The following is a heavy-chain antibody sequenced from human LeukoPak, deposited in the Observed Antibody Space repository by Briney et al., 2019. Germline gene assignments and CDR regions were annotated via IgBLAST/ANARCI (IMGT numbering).Heavy chain of an antibody. J-gene: IGHJ4*02. V-gene: IGHV1-2*02. Sequence: VKVSCKASGYTFTGYYMHWVRQAPGQGLEWMGWINPNSGGTNYAQKFQGRVTMTRDTSISTAYMELSRLRSDDTAVYYCARAPYKITMIVVVNFDYWGQGTLVTVSS. CDR2: INPNSGGT. CDR1: GYTFTGYY. CDR3: ARAPYKITMIVVVNFDY. D-gene: IGHD3-22*01.